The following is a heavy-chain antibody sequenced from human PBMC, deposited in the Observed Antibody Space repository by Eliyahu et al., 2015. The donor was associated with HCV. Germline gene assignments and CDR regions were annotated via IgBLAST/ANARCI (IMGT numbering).Heavy chain of an antibody. Sequence: QVQLVXSGAEVKKPGASVXVSCKASGYTXXSXYXHWVRQAPGQGLEWMGIINPSGGSTSYAQKFQGRVTMTRDTSTSTVYMELSSLRSEDTAVYYCARDWNPSYYDSSGYYPGPWGQGTLVTVSS. D-gene: IGHD3-22*01. V-gene: IGHV1-46*03. J-gene: IGHJ5*02. CDR2: INPSGGST. CDR1: GYTXXSXY. CDR3: ARDWNPSYYDSSGYYPGP.